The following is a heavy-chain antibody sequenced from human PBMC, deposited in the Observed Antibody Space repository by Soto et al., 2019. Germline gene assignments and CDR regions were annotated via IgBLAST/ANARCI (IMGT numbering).Heavy chain of an antibody. CDR2: ISSTSAYI. D-gene: IGHD2-15*01. V-gene: IGHV3-21*01. CDR1: GFTFSTYN. Sequence: EVQLVESGGGLVKPGGSLRLSCAASGFTFSTYNMNWVRQAPGKGLEWVSSISSTSAYIYYADSMKGRFTSSRDNAQNLLYLQMNSLGFENTAVYFCARGGVCSGGSCYPPGAFDIWGQGTAVIVSS. J-gene: IGHJ3*02. CDR3: ARGGVCSGGSCYPPGAFDI.